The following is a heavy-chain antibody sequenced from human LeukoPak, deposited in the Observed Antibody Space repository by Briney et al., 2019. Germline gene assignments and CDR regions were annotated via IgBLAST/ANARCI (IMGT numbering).Heavy chain of an antibody. CDR3: ARKYPDHWFDP. D-gene: IGHD6-6*01. J-gene: IGHJ5*02. CDR2: IFYLGST. V-gene: IGHV4-30-4*01. Sequence: SETLSLTCTVSGGSISSGNFYWSWIRQPPGRGLEWIGYIFYLGSTYYNLSLKSRVTMSVDTSKNQFSLILRSVTAADTAVYYCARKYPDHWFDPWGQGTLVTVSS. CDR1: GGSISSGNFY.